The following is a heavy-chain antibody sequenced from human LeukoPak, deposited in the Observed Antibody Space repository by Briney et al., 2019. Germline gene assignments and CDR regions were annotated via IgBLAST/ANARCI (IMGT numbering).Heavy chain of an antibody. D-gene: IGHD6-13*01. Sequence: GSLRLSCTASGFTFGDYAMSWVRQAPGKGLEWVGFIRSKAYGGTTEYAASVKGRFTISRDDSKSIAYLQTNSLKTEDTAVYYCTRAAMYSSSWYTNYYFDYWGQGTLVTVSS. CDR3: TRAAMYSSSWYTNYYFDY. V-gene: IGHV3-49*04. CDR2: IRSKAYGGTT. J-gene: IGHJ4*02. CDR1: GFTFGDYA.